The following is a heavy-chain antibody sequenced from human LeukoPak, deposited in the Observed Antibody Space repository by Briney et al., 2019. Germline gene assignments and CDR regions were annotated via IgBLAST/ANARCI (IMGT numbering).Heavy chain of an antibody. CDR2: IKQDGSEK. Sequence: GGSLRLSCAASEFTFSSYWMSWVRQAPGKGLEWVANIKQDGSEKYYVDSVKGRFTISRDNAKNSLYLQMNSLRAEDTAVYYCARRAMVSGWFDPWGQGTLVTVSP. V-gene: IGHV3-7*01. J-gene: IGHJ5*02. CDR3: ARRAMVSGWFDP. CDR1: EFTFSSYW. D-gene: IGHD5-18*01.